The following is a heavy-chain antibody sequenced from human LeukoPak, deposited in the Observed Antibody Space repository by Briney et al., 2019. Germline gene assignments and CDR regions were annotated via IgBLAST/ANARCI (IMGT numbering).Heavy chain of an antibody. Sequence: GASVKVSCKASGYTFTSYDINWVRQATGQGLEWMGWMNPNSGNTGYAQKFQGRVTITRNTSISTAYMELSSLRSEDTDVYYCARGLRRSAQRGDYWGQGTLVTVSS. V-gene: IGHV1-8*03. CDR2: MNPNSGNT. J-gene: IGHJ4*02. D-gene: IGHD6-25*01. CDR1: GYTFTSYD. CDR3: ARGLRRSAQRGDY.